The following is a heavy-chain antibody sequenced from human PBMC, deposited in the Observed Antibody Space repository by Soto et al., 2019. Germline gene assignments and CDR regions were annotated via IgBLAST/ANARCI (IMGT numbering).Heavy chain of an antibody. CDR3: ARDDYGSGSVVPYYYYMDV. Sequence: GGSLRVSCAASGFTFSSYGMHWVRQAPGKGLEWVAVIWYDGSNKYYADSVKGRFTISRDNSKNTLYLQMNSLRAEDTAVYYCARDDYGSGSVVPYYYYMDVWGKGTTVTVSS. CDR1: GFTFSSYG. V-gene: IGHV3-33*01. D-gene: IGHD3-10*01. CDR2: IWYDGSNK. J-gene: IGHJ6*03.